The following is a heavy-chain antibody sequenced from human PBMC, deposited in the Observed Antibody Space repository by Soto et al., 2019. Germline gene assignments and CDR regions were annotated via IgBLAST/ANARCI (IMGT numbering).Heavy chain of an antibody. CDR2: ITPFSGDV. Sequence: QMQLVQSGAEVKKTGSTVTVSCKALGNTFTYRYLHWVRQAPGQALEWMGWITPFSGDVHYEQKFQERDTITRDRSINTAYMRMSSLRSEDTAMYYFASGGAGSGPFTWELPDHWGQGTLVTVSS. J-gene: IGHJ4*02. D-gene: IGHD1-26*01. CDR3: ASGGAGSGPFTWELPDH. CDR1: GNTFTYRY. V-gene: IGHV1-45*02.